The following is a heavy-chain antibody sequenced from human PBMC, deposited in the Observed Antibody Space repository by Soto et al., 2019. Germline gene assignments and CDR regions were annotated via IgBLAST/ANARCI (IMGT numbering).Heavy chain of an antibody. CDR2: IYYSGST. D-gene: IGHD3-22*01. CDR3: ARAPYYYDSSGYYPFDY. J-gene: IGHJ4*02. Sequence: SETLSLTCTVSGGSISSGDYYWSWIRQPPGKGLEWIGYIYYSGSTNYNPSLKSRVTISVDTSKNQFSLKLSSVTAADTAVYYCARAPYYYDSSGYYPFDYWGQGTLVTVSS. V-gene: IGHV4-30-4*01. CDR1: GGSISSGDYY.